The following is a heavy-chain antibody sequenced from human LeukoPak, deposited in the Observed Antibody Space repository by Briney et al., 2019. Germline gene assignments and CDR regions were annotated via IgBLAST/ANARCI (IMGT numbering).Heavy chain of an antibody. CDR1: GGSISSYY. CDR2: IYTSGST. D-gene: IGHD6-19*01. CDR3: ARHLRYAGIAVAGMDS. V-gene: IGHV4-4*07. Sequence: SETLSLTCTVSGGSISSYYWSWIRQPAGKGLEWIGRIYTSGSTNYNPSLKSRVTMSVDTSKNQFSLKLSSVTAADTAVYFCARHLRYAGIAVAGMDSWGQGTLVTVSS. J-gene: IGHJ4*02.